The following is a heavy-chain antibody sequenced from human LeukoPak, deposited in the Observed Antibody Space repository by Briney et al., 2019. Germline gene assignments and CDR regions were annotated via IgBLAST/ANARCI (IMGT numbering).Heavy chain of an antibody. CDR1: GFTSSSYA. CDR2: ISYDGSNK. CDR3: AKGPEKGASDI. J-gene: IGHJ3*02. V-gene: IGHV3-30-3*01. Sequence: GGSLRLSCAASGFTSSSYAMHWVRQAPGKGLEWVAVISYDGSNKYYADSVKGRFTISRDNSKNTLYLQMNSLRAEDTAVYYCAKGPEKGASDIWGQGTMVTVSS.